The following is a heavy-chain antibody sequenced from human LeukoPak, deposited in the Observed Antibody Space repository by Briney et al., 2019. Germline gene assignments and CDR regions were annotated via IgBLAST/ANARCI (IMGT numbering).Heavy chain of an antibody. Sequence: PSETLSLTCTVSGGSISSGGYYWSWIRQPPGKGLEWIGYIYHSGSTYYNPSLKSRVTISVDRSKNQFSLKLSSVTAADTAVYYCARDVGGKYSTYFDYWGQGTLVTVSS. J-gene: IGHJ4*02. CDR2: IYHSGST. D-gene: IGHD4-23*01. CDR1: GGSISSGGYY. CDR3: ARDVGGKYSTYFDY. V-gene: IGHV4-30-2*01.